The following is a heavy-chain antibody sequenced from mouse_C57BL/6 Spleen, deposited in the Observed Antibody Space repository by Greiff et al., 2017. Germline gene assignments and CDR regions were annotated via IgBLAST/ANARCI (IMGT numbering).Heavy chain of an antibody. CDR1: GYSITSGYY. V-gene: IGHV3-6*01. D-gene: IGHD1-1*01. CDR2: ISYDGSN. J-gene: IGHJ3*01. CDR3: AREGLTTVVATPFAY. Sequence: EVQRVESGPGLVKPSQSLSLTCSVTGYSITSGYYWNWIRQFPGNKLEWMGYISYDGSNNYNPSLKNRISITRDTSKNQFFLKLKSVTTEDTATYYCAREGLTTVVATPFAYWGQGTLVTVSA.